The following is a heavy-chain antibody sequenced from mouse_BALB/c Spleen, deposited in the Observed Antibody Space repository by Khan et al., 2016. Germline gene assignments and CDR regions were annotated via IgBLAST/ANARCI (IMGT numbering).Heavy chain of an antibody. CDR3: ARAMITTYAWFPY. CDR1: GYSITSGYY. CDR2: ITYDGTN. J-gene: IGHJ3*01. Sequence: EVQLQESGPGLVKPSQSLSLTCSVTGYSITSGYYWNWIRQFPGNRLEWMGYITYDGTNNYNPSLKNRISITRDTSKNQFFLKLNSVTTEDTATYCCARAMITTYAWFPYWGQGTLVTVSA. V-gene: IGHV3-6*02. D-gene: IGHD2-4*01.